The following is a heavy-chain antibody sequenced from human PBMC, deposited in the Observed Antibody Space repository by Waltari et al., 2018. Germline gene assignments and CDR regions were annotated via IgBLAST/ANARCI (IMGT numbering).Heavy chain of an antibody. J-gene: IGHJ6*03. D-gene: IGHD5-18*01. V-gene: IGHV1-2*02. Sequence: QVQLVQSGAEVKKPGASVKVSCKDSGYTFNGYYMHWVRQAPGQGLERMGWINPNSGGTNYAQKFQGRVTMTRDTSISTAYMELSRLRSDDTAVYYCARAFRGYSYGYRYYYYYYMDVWGKGTTVTVSS. CDR3: ARAFRGYSYGYRYYYYYYMDV. CDR1: GYTFNGYY. CDR2: INPNSGGT.